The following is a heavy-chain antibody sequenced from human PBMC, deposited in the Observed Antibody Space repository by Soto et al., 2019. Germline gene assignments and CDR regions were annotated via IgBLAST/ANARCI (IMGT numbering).Heavy chain of an antibody. J-gene: IGHJ5*01. CDR1: GYTFTGYY. CDR3: ARDDYGGTDS. Sequence: ASVKVSCKASGYTFTGYYMHWVRQAPGQGLEWMGWINPNSGGTNYAQKFQGRVTMTRDTSISTADMEVYKRRADGAGEYYWARDDYGGTDSWGQGTLVTVSS. D-gene: IGHD4-17*01. V-gene: IGHV1-2*02. CDR2: INPNSGGT.